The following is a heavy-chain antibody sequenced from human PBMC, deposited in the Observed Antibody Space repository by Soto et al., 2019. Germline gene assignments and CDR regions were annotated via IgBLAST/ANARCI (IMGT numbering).Heavy chain of an antibody. J-gene: IGHJ5*02. D-gene: IGHD3-10*01. CDR3: ARGVGSGTYYNQYNWFDP. Sequence: ASVKVSCKASGFTFAIYGITWVRQAPGQGLEWMGWINPYNGNTNYAQKFQGRVTMTTDTSTSTGYMEMRSLRSEDTAVYYCARGVGSGTYYNQYNWFDPWGQGTLVTVSS. CDR2: INPYNGNT. V-gene: IGHV1-18*01. CDR1: GFTFAIYG.